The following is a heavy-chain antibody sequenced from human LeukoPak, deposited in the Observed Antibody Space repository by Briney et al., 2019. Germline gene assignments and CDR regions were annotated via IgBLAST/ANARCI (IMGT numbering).Heavy chain of an antibody. J-gene: IGHJ4*02. Sequence: GGSLRLSCAASGFRFGSYWMTWVRQAPGKGLEWVSVIYSGGTTYYADSVKGRFTISRDNSKNTLYLQMNSLRAEDTAVYYCARERGRATVYFDSWGQGTLVTVSS. V-gene: IGHV3-53*01. D-gene: IGHD1-26*01. CDR1: GFRFGSYW. CDR2: IYSGGTT. CDR3: ARERGRATVYFDS.